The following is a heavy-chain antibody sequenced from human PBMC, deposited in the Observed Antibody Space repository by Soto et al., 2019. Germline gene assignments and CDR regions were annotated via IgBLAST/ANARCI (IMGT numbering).Heavy chain of an antibody. CDR1: GGSISSGGYY. Sequence: QVQLQESGPGLVKPSQTLSLTCTVSGGSISSGGYYWSWIRQHPGKGLEWIGYIYYSGSTYYNPSLKSRVTIAVATSRNQFSLKLSSVTAADTAVDDCATGTAMVGGRDDYWGQGTLVTVSS. V-gene: IGHV4-31*03. CDR2: IYYSGST. D-gene: IGHD5-18*01. CDR3: ATGTAMVGGRDDY. J-gene: IGHJ4*02.